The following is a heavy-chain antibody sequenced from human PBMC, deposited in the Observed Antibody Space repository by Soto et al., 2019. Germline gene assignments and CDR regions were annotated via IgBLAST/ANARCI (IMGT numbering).Heavy chain of an antibody. V-gene: IGHV4-34*01. CDR3: AIGVWFGESMSYYYGMDV. J-gene: IGHJ6*02. D-gene: IGHD3-10*01. CDR2: INHSGST. CDR1: GGSFSGYY. Sequence: NPSETLSLTCAVYGGSFSGYYWSWIRQPPGKGLEWIGEINHSGSTNYNPSLKSRVTISVDTSKNQFSLKLSSVTAADTAVYYCAIGVWFGESMSYYYGMDVWGQGTTVTVSS.